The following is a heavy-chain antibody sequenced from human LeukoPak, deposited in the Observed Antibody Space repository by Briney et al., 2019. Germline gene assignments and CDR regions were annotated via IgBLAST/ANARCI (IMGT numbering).Heavy chain of an antibody. V-gene: IGHV3-48*01. CDR3: ARDIVVVPAAIGARGRYYFDY. Sequence: GGSLRLSCAASGFTFSSYSMNWVRQAPGKGLEWVSYISSSSSTIYYADSVKGRFTISRDNAKNSLYLQMNSLRAEGTAVYYCARDIVVVPAAIGARGRYYFDYWGQGTLVTVSS. J-gene: IGHJ4*02. CDR1: GFTFSSYS. CDR2: ISSSSSTI. D-gene: IGHD2-2*01.